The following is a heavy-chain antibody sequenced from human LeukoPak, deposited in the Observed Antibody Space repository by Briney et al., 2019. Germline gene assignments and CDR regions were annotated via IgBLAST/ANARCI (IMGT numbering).Heavy chain of an antibody. J-gene: IGHJ4*02. CDR1: GYTFTSYA. CDR3: ARSYYFDSSAYYLFDY. V-gene: IGHV7-4-1*02. Sequence: ASVKVSCKASGYTFTSYAMNWVRQAPGQGLEWMGWINTNTGHPTYAQGFTGRFVFSLDTSVSTAYLQISSLKAEDTAVYYCARSYYFDSSAYYLFDYWGQGTLVTVSS. D-gene: IGHD3-22*01. CDR2: INTNTGHP.